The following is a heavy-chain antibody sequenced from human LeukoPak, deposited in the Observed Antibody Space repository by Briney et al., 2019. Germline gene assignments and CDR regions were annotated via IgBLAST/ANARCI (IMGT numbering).Heavy chain of an antibody. V-gene: IGHV3-74*01. CDR3: ARDAQGGYDFWSGYYSWWFDP. D-gene: IGHD3-3*01. Sequence: GGSLRLSCAASGFTFSSYWMHWVRQAPGKGLVWVSRINSDGSSTSYADSVKGRFTISRDNAKNTLYLQMNSLRAEDTAVYYCARDAQGGYDFWSGYYSWWFDPWGQGTLVTVSS. CDR1: GFTFSSYW. CDR2: INSDGSST. J-gene: IGHJ5*02.